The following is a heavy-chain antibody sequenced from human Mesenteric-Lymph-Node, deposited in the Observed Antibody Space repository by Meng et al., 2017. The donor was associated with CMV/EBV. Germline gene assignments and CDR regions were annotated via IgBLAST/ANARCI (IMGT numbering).Heavy chain of an antibody. J-gene: IGHJ3*02. CDR1: NYTFPTYT. CDR2: ISPYNDYT. V-gene: IGHV1-18*01. CDR3: ARVVPPGTWGSFDI. Sequence: ASVKVSCKASNYTFPTYTITWVRQAPGQGPEWMGWISPYNDYTDYAQKFQGRVTLTTDTYTSTAYMELRSLRSDDTAVYYCARVVPPGTWGSFDIWGQGTMVTVSS. D-gene: IGHD2-2*01.